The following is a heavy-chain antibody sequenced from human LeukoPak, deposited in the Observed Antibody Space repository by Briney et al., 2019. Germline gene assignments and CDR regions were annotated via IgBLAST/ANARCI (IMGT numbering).Heavy chain of an antibody. J-gene: IGHJ4*02. CDR3: AREGYCTNGVCHAGYYFDY. V-gene: IGHV4-59*01. Sequence: PSETLSLTRTVSGGSISSYYWSWIRQPPGKGLEWIGYIYYSGSTNYNPSLKSRVTISVDTSKNQFSLKLSSVTAADTAVYYCAREGYCTNGVCHAGYYFDYWGQGTLVTVSS. D-gene: IGHD2-8*01. CDR1: GGSISSYY. CDR2: IYYSGST.